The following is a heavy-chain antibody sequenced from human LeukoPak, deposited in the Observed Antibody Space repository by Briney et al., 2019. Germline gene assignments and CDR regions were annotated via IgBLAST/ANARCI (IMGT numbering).Heavy chain of an antibody. CDR1: GYTFTSYG. D-gene: IGHD6-13*01. J-gene: IGHJ4*02. V-gene: IGHV1-2*02. CDR2: INPNSGGT. Sequence: GASVKVSCKASGYTFTSYGISWVRQAPGQGLEWMGWINPNSGGTNYAQKFQGRVTMTRDTSISTAYMELSRLRSDDTAVYYCARTLYIAAAPGGFDYWGQGTLVTVSS. CDR3: ARTLYIAAAPGGFDY.